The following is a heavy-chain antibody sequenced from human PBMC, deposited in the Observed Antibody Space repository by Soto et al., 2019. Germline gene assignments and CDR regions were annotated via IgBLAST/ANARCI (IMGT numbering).Heavy chain of an antibody. CDR1: GGSISSGGYF. J-gene: IGHJ4*02. V-gene: IGHV4-30-2*05. CDR3: ARVGGFGATTIDY. CDR2: IYYSGST. Sequence: PSETLSLTCAVSGGSISSGGYFWSWIRQPPGKGLEWIGSIYYSGSTYYNPSLKSRVTISVDTSKNQFSLKLSSVTAADTAVYYCARVGGFGATTIDYWGQGTLVTVSS. D-gene: IGHD3-10*01.